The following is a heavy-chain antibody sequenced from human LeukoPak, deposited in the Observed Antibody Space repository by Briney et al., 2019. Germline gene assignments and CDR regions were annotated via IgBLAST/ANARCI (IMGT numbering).Heavy chain of an antibody. V-gene: IGHV3-7*01. D-gene: IGHD3-22*01. CDR3: ASYYYDSLWAFDI. Sequence: GGSLRLSCAASGFSFSSSWMSWVRQAPGKGLEWVANIKEDGSEKYYVDSVKGRFTISRDNAKNSLYLQMNSLRAEDTAVYYCASYYYDSLWAFDIWGQGTMVTVSS. CDR2: IKEDGSEK. CDR1: GFSFSSSW. J-gene: IGHJ3*02.